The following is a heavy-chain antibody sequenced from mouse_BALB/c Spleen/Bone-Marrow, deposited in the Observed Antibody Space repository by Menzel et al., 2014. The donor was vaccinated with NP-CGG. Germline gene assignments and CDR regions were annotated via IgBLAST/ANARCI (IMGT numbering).Heavy chain of an antibody. CDR3: ARQILRGFGY. CDR1: GFAFSSYD. CDR2: ISSGGGST. J-gene: IGHJ3*02. Sequence: EVQLVESGGGLVKPGGSLELSCAASGFAFSSYDMSWVRQTPEKRLVWVAYISSGGGSTYYADTVKGRFTISRDNAKNTLYLQMSSLKSEDTAMYYCARQILRGFGYWGQGTPVTVSA. V-gene: IGHV5-12-1*01. D-gene: IGHD1-1*01.